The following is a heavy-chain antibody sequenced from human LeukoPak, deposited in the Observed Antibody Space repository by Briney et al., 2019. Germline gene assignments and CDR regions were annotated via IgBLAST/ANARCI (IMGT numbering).Heavy chain of an antibody. J-gene: IGHJ4*02. D-gene: IGHD6-13*01. CDR2: IYYSGST. CDR3: AREGELAAGYFDY. Sequence: PSETLSLTCTVSGGSISSSSYYWGWIRQPPGKGLEWIGSIYYSGSTYYNPSLKSRVTISVDTSKNQFSLKLSSVTAADTAVYYCAREGELAAGYFDYWGQGTLVTVSS. V-gene: IGHV4-39*07. CDR1: GGSISSSSYY.